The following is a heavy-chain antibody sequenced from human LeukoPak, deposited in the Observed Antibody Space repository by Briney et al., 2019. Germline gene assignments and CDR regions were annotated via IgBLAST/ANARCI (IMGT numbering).Heavy chain of an antibody. CDR3: ARDFTAGGWGNAFDI. V-gene: IGHV3-7*01. D-gene: IGHD6-19*01. J-gene: IGHJ3*02. Sequence: GGSLRLSCAASGFTFSSYWMSWVRQAPGKGLEWVANIKQDGSEKYYVDSVKGRFTISRDNAKNSLYLQMYSLRAEDTAVYYCARDFTAGGWGNAFDIWGQGTMVTVSS. CDR2: IKQDGSEK. CDR1: GFTFSSYW.